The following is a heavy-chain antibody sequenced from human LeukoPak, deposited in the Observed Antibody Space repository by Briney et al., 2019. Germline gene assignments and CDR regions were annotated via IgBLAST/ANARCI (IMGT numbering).Heavy chain of an antibody. V-gene: IGHV1-24*01. CDR3: ATDRDILTFGKAFDI. CDR1: GYTLTELS. D-gene: IGHD3-9*01. J-gene: IGHJ3*02. CDR2: FDPEDGET. Sequence: ASVTVSCTVSGYTLTELSMHWVRQAPGKGLEWMGGFDPEDGETIYAQKFQGRVTMTEDTSTDTAYMELSSLRSEDTAVYYCATDRDILTFGKAFDIWGQGTMVTVSS.